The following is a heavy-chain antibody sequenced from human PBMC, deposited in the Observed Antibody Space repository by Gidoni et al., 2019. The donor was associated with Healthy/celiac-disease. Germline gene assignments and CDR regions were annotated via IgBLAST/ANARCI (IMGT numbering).Heavy chain of an antibody. V-gene: IGHV3-33*01. Sequence: QVQLVESGGGVVQPGRSLRLSCAASGFTFRSYGMHWVRQAPGKGLEWVAVIWYDGSNKYYADSVKGRFTISRDNSKNTLYLQMNSLRAEDTAVYYCARYGYGDYPYYFDYWGQGTLVTVSS. J-gene: IGHJ4*02. D-gene: IGHD4-17*01. CDR1: GFTFRSYG. CDR2: IWYDGSNK. CDR3: ARYGYGDYPYYFDY.